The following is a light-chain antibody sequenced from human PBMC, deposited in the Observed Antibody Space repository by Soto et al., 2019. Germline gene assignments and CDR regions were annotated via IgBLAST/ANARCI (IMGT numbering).Light chain of an antibody. CDR2: DAS. CDR1: QSFSND. CDR3: QQYGSSPTT. V-gene: IGKV3-20*01. J-gene: IGKJ1*01. Sequence: EIVLTQSPATLSLSPGERATLSCRASQSFSNDLAWYQQKPGQAPRLLIYDASNRATGIPARFSGSGSGTDFTLTISRLEPVDSAVYYCQQYGSSPTTFGQGTKVDI.